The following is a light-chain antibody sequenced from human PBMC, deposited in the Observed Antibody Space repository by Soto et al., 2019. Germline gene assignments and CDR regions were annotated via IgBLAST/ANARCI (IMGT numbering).Light chain of an antibody. CDR1: QRVTSSN. V-gene: IGKV3-20*01. J-gene: IGKJ4*01. Sequence: EIVLTQSPGTLSLSAGERATLSCRASQRVTSSNLAWYQQKPGQAPRLLIHGASTRATGLPDRFTGGGSGTDFTLTVTRLEPEDSAVYYCQQYESSPLTFGGGTKVEIK. CDR3: QQYESSPLT. CDR2: GAS.